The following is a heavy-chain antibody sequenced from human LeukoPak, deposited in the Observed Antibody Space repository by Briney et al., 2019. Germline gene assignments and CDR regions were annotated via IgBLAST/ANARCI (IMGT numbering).Heavy chain of an antibody. CDR1: GFTFSSYA. V-gene: IGHV3-30-3*01. D-gene: IGHD6-6*01. J-gene: IGHJ4*02. CDR3: AREGSSSRYFDY. Sequence: PGRSLRLSCAASGFTFSSYAMHWVRQAPGKGLEWVAVISYDGSNKYYADSVKGRFTISRDNSKNTLYLQMNSLRAEDTAVYYCAREGSSSRYFDYWGQGTLVTVSS. CDR2: ISYDGSNK.